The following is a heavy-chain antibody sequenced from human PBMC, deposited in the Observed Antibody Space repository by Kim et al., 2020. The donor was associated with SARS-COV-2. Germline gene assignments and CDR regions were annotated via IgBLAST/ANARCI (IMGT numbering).Heavy chain of an antibody. CDR1: GASISRGAYY. CDR3: AIDMGLNYFDY. J-gene: IGHJ4*02. V-gene: IGHV4-31*03. D-gene: IGHD3-10*01. CDR2: IYYSVGT. Sequence: SETLSLTCTVSGASISRGAYYWSWIRQHPGKGLEWFGYIYYSVGTYYSPSLKGRITISGDTSKNHFSLRLSSVTAADTAVYYCAIDMGLNYFDYWVQGTL.